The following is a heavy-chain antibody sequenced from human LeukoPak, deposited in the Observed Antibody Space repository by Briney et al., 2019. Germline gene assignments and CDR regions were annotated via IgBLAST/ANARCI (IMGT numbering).Heavy chain of an antibody. CDR3: ARAKPKNMVRGLIMRRESRYYFDY. D-gene: IGHD3-10*01. J-gene: IGHJ4*02. Sequence: GGSLRLSCAAPGFTFSSYWMSWVRQAPGKGLEWVSAISGSGGSTYYADSVKGRFTISRDNSKSTLYIQMNSLRAEDTAVYYCARAKPKNMVRGLIMRRESRYYFDYWGQGTLVTVSS. V-gene: IGHV3-23*01. CDR2: ISGSGGST. CDR1: GFTFSSYW.